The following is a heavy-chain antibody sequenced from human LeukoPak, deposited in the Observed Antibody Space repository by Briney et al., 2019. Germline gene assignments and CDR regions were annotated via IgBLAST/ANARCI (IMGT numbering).Heavy chain of an antibody. V-gene: IGHV4-34*01. J-gene: IGHJ4*02. CDR3: ARQRAYNSSSWYPFDY. CDR2: INHSGST. Sequence: SETLSLTCAIYGGSFSGYYWSWIRQPPGKGLEWIGEINHSGSTNYNPSLKSRVTISVDTSKNQFSLKLSSVTAADTAVYYCARQRAYNSSSWYPFDYWGQGTLVTVSS. D-gene: IGHD6-13*01. CDR1: GGSFSGYY.